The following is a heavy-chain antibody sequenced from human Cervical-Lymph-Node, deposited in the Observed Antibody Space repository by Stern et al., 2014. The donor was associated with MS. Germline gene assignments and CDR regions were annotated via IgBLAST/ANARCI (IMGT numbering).Heavy chain of an antibody. J-gene: IGHJ5*01. CDR2: IYHSGTT. D-gene: IGHD1-1*01. Sequence: QMQLQESGPGLVKPSETLSLTCSGSGGSLTGYYCSWIRQSPGKGLEGIGYIYHSGTTQSHPSLKRRLTMSVDTSNNQFSLKLNSVTTEDTAVYYCARNRYPTTWFDSWGQGTLVIVSS. CDR3: ARNRYPTTWFDS. V-gene: IGHV4-4*09. CDR1: GGSLTGYY.